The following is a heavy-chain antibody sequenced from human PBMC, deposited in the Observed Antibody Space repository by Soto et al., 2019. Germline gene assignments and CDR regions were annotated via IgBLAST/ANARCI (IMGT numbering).Heavy chain of an antibody. CDR2: INHSGST. Sequence: QVQLQQWGAGLLKPSETLSLTCAVYGGSFSGYYWSWIRQPPGKGLEWIGEINHSGSTNYNPSLKSRVTISVDTSKNQFSLKLSSVTAADTAVYYCARGDLVGAMYYFDYCGQGTLVTVSS. CDR3: ARGDLVGAMYYFDY. D-gene: IGHD1-26*01. J-gene: IGHJ4*02. V-gene: IGHV4-34*01. CDR1: GGSFSGYY.